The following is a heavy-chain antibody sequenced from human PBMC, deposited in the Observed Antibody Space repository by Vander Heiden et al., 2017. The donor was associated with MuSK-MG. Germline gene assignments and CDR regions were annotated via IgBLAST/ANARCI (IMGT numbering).Heavy chain of an antibody. CDR1: GFTFSTYS. CDR2: IDGDSSTI. CDR3: ASPFDY. Sequence: EVQLVESGGGLVQPGGSLRLSCAASGFTFSTYSMNWVRQAPGKGLEWVSYIDGDSSTIYYADSVKGRFTISRDNAKNSLYLQMNSLRVEDTAVYYCASPFDYWGQGTLVTVSS. J-gene: IGHJ4*02. V-gene: IGHV3-48*01.